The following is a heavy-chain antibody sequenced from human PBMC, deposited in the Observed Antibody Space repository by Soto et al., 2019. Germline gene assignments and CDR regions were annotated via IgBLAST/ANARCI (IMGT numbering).Heavy chain of an antibody. Sequence: ASVKVSCQASGYTFTSYGIHWVRQAPGQGLEWMGWISAYNGKRNNAQKLQGRITMTTDTTTSTADMKLMSLRSDDTAVYDCATEGEDIGYYDSSGYYPWLSDLDYWGQGTLVTVSS. J-gene: IGHJ4*02. D-gene: IGHD3-22*01. V-gene: IGHV1-18*04. CDR2: ISAYNGKR. CDR3: ATEGEDIGYYDSSGYYPWLSDLDY. CDR1: GYTFTSYG.